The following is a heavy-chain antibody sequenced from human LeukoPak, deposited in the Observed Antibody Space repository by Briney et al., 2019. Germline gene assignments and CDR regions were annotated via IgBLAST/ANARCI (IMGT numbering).Heavy chain of an antibody. Sequence: ASVKVSCKASGYTFTSYGISWVRQAPGQGLEWMGGIIPIFGTANYAQKFQGRVTITADESTSTAYMELSSLKSEDTVVYYCARSSRCSGGSCYWGSPYYYYGMDVWGQGTTVTVSS. J-gene: IGHJ6*02. CDR2: IIPIFGTA. V-gene: IGHV1-69*13. CDR1: GYTFTSYG. D-gene: IGHD2-15*01. CDR3: ARSSRCSGGSCYWGSPYYYYGMDV.